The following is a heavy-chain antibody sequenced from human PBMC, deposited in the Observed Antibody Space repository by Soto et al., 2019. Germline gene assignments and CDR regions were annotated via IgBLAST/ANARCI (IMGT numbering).Heavy chain of an antibody. D-gene: IGHD1-1*01. Sequence: EVQLLESGGGSVQPGGSLKLSCGASGFNIPDYGVTWVRQPPGKGLEWVSGFTGGDGKTFYADSVRGRFTLSREDSRNMVYLKMDSLRVEDTAVYYCTRWNGFGDSWGQGTLVTVAS. CDR2: FTGGDGKT. CDR3: TRWNGFGDS. J-gene: IGHJ4*02. CDR1: GFNIPDYG. V-gene: IGHV3-23*01.